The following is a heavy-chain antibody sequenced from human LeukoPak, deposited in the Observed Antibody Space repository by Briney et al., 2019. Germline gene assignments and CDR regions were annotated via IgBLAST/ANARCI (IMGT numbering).Heavy chain of an antibody. Sequence: PSETLSLTCAVYGGSFSGYYWSWIRQPPGKGLEWIGEINHSGSTNYNPSLKSRVTISVDTSKNQFSLKLSSVTAADTAVYYCARVGGYDFWSGYLSYYYYYMDVWGKGTTVTVSS. CDR1: GGSFSGYY. V-gene: IGHV4-34*01. CDR3: ARVGGYDFWSGYLSYYYYYMDV. CDR2: INHSGST. J-gene: IGHJ6*03. D-gene: IGHD3-3*01.